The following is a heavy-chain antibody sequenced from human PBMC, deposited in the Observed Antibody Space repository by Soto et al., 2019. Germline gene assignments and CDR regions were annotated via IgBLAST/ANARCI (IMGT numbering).Heavy chain of an antibody. CDR3: ARGANNDYYYYYYMHV. J-gene: IGHJ6*03. CDR1: GFTFSSYG. V-gene: IGHV3-33*01. CDR2: IWYDGSNK. Sequence: LRLSCAASGFTFSSYGMHWVRQAPGKGLEWVAVIWYDGSNKYYADSVKGRFTISRDNSKNTLYLQMNSLRAEDTAVYYCARGANNDYYYYYYMHVWGKGTTVTVSS.